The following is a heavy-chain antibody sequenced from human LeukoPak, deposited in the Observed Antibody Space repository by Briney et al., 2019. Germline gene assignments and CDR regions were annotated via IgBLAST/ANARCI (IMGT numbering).Heavy chain of an antibody. J-gene: IGHJ4*02. CDR3: AKSIPRIAAAGTNFDY. D-gene: IGHD6-13*01. V-gene: IGHV3-48*01. Sequence: PGGSLRLSCAASGFTFSSYSMNWVRQAPGKGLEWVSYISSSSSTIYYADSVKGRFTISRDNSKNTLYLQMNSLRAEDTAVYYCAKSIPRIAAAGTNFDYWGQGTLVTVSS. CDR2: ISSSSSTI. CDR1: GFTFSSYS.